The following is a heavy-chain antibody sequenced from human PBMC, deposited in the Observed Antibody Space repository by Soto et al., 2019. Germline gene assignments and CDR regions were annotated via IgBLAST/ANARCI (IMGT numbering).Heavy chain of an antibody. Sequence: SETVSCMASGYTYTGDGVCWGRPAHRKGLEWMGWVSAYNGNTNYAQKLQGRVTMTTDTSTSTAYMELRSLRSDDTAVYYCARDSVTTRVYYYYGMDVWGQGPTVSVT. V-gene: IGHV1-18*01. CDR3: ARDSVTTRVYYYYGMDV. CDR2: VSAYNGNT. CDR1: GYTYTGDG. J-gene: IGHJ6*02. D-gene: IGHD4-4*01.